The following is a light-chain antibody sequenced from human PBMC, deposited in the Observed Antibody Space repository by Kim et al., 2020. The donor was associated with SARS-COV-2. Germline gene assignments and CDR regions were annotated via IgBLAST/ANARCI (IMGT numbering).Light chain of an antibody. CDR1: NSHIGAGYD. CDR2: GNN. Sequence: QGVPISCPGRNSHIGAGYDVHWYKLLPGTPPKLLIYGNNTRPSGVPDRFSGSKSGSAVFLAITDLQAEDEAAYYCQSYDNRLSARVFGRGTQLTVL. V-gene: IGLV1-40*01. CDR3: QSYDNRLSARV. J-gene: IGLJ3*02.